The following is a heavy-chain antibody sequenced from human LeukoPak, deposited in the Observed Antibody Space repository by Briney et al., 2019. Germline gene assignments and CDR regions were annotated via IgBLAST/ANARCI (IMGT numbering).Heavy chain of an antibody. Sequence: SVKVSCKASGGTFSSYAISWVRQAPGQGLEWMGGIIPIFASAKYAQKFQGRVTISTDESTTTANMELSSLRSEDTAVYYCARGRDWFDPWGQGTLVTVSS. J-gene: IGHJ5*02. V-gene: IGHV1-69*05. CDR3: ARGRDWFDP. CDR1: GGTFSSYA. CDR2: IIPIFASA.